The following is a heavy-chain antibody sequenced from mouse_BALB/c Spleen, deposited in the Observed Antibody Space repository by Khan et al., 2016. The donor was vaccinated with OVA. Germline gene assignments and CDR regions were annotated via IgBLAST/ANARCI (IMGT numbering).Heavy chain of an antibody. CDR3: AREEALYHVDH. CDR2: IYPGTDNS. V-gene: IGHV1-76*01. D-gene: IGHD3-2*02. J-gene: IGHJ2*01. Sequence: QVQLKESGAELVRPGASVKLSCKTSGYIFTSYWIHWVKQRSGKGLEWIARIYPGTDNSYYNEKFKDKATLTADKSSSTAYMQLSSLKSEDSDVYFCAREEALYHVDHWGQGTTLTVSS. CDR1: GYIFTSYW.